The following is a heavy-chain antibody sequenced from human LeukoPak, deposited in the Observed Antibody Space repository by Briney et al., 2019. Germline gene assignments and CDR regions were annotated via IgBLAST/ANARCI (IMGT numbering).Heavy chain of an antibody. Sequence: PGGSLRLSCAASGFTVSSNYMSWVRQAPGKGLEWVSVIYSDAGTYYADSVKGRFTISRDSSKNTLYLQMNSLRAEDTAVYYCARSIVPRYMDVWGKGTTVTVSS. CDR3: ARSIVPRYMDV. J-gene: IGHJ6*03. CDR1: GFTVSSNY. CDR2: IYSDAGT. D-gene: IGHD2-8*01. V-gene: IGHV3-66*02.